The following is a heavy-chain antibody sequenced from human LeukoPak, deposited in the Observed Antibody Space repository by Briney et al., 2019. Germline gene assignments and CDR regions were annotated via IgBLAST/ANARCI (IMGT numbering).Heavy chain of an antibody. Sequence: SETLSLTCAVYGGSFSGYYWSWIRQPPGKGLEWIGEINHSGSTNYNPSLKSRVTISVDTSKNQFSLKLSSVTAADTAVYYCARPGDFWSGYYRDWGQGTLVTVSS. CDR1: GGSFSGYY. D-gene: IGHD3-3*01. CDR2: INHSGST. J-gene: IGHJ4*02. V-gene: IGHV4-34*01. CDR3: ARPGDFWSGYYRD.